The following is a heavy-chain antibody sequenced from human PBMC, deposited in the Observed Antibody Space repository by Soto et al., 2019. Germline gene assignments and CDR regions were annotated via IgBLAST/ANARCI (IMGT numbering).Heavy chain of an antibody. D-gene: IGHD4-17*01. CDR1: GFTFDDYA. Sequence: GGSLRLSCAASGFTFDDYAMHWVRQAPGKGLEWVSGISWNSGSIGYADSVKGRFTISRDNAKNSLYLQMNSLRAEDTALYYCANDWSVYGDYESIHGMDVGGQGTTVTVSS. V-gene: IGHV3-9*01. CDR2: ISWNSGSI. CDR3: ANDWSVYGDYESIHGMDV. J-gene: IGHJ6*02.